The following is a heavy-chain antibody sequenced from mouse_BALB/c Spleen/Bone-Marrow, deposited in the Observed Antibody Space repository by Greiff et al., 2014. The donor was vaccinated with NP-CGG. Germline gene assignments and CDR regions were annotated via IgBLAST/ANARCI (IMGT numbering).Heavy chain of an antibody. CDR2: ILPGSGSI. CDR3: AKGYAMDY. J-gene: IGHJ4*01. Sequence: QVQLQQSGAELMKPGASVKISCKASGYTFSSFWIEWVKQRSGHGLEWIGEILPGSGSINYNEKFKGKATFTADTSSNTAYMQLSSLTSEDSAVYYCAKGYAMDYWGQGTSVTVSS. CDR1: GYTFSSFW. V-gene: IGHV1-9*01.